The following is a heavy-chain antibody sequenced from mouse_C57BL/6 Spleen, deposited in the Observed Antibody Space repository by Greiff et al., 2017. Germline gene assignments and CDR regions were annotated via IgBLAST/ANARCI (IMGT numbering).Heavy chain of an antibody. Sequence: VMLVESGPGILQPSQTLSLTCSFSGVSLSTFGMGVGWIRQPSGKGLEWLAHIWWDDDKYYNPALKSRLTISKDTSQNQVFLKIANVDTADTATYYCARYYYGSSYYYAMDYWGQGTSVTVSS. CDR1: GVSLSTFGMG. CDR2: IWWDDDK. CDR3: ARYYYGSSYYYAMDY. J-gene: IGHJ4*01. D-gene: IGHD1-1*01. V-gene: IGHV8-8*01.